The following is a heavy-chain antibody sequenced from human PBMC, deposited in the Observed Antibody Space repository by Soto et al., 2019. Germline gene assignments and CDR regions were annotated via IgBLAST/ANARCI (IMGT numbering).Heavy chain of an antibody. D-gene: IGHD1-1*01. CDR3: PKSVYNWNDGFFDY. J-gene: IGHJ4*02. V-gene: IGHV3-30*18. CDR2: ISYDGINK. CDR1: GFTFSSYG. Sequence: QVQLVESGGGVVQPGRSLRLSCAASGFTFSSYGMHWVRQAPGKGLEWVAVISYDGINKYYADSVKGRFTISRDNSKNTLYMQMNSLRAEDPAVYYCPKSVYNWNDGFFDYWGQGTRVTVS.